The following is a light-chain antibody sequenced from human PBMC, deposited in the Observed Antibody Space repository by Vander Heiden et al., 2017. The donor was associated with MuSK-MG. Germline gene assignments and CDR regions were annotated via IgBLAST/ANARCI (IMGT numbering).Light chain of an antibody. J-gene: IGKJ2*01. Sequence: DIQMTQPPSTPSASVGDRVTITCRASQSISSRLAWCQQKPGNAPKFLIYKASSLESGVPSRFSGSGSGTEFTLTISSLQPDDFATYYCQHYNSFPYTFGQGTTLEIK. CDR3: QHYNSFPYT. CDR1: QSISSR. V-gene: IGKV1-5*03. CDR2: KAS.